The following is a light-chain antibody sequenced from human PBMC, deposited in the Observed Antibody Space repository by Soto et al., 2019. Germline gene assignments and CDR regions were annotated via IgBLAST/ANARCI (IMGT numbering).Light chain of an antibody. CDR2: HVS. CDR1: SSDVGGYNY. Sequence: QSALTQPASVSGSPGQSIAISCTGTSSDVGGYNYVSWYQQYPGKAPKLMIYHVSNRPSGVSNRFSGSKSGNSASLTISGLKAEDEADYYCSSYTSTSTYVFGTGTQLTVL. J-gene: IGLJ1*01. CDR3: SSYTSTSTYV. V-gene: IGLV2-14*01.